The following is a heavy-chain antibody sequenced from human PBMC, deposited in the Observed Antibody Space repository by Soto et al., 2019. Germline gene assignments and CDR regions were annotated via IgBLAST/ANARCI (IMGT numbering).Heavy chain of an antibody. CDR2: LRKKTNSYTT. CDR3: TTVTTVDYYCDY. CDR1: GLTFSDRY. V-gene: IGHV3-72*01. Sequence: GGSLRLSCAASGLTFSDRYMDWVRQAPGKGLEWVGRLRKKTNSYTTEYAASVKDRSIISRDESTNALYLQMSSQKTEDTAVYYCTTVTTVDYYCDYWGQGTLVTVSS. J-gene: IGHJ4*02. D-gene: IGHD4-17*01.